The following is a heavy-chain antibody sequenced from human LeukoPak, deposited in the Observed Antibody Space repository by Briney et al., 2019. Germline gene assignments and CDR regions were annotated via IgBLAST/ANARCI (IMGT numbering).Heavy chain of an antibody. CDR2: ISYDGSNK. D-gene: IGHD1-1*01. CDR3: ARGIYWSLDS. Sequence: PGRSLRLSCAASGFTFSSYAMHWVRQAPGKGLEWVAVISYDGSNKYYADSVEGRFTISRDNSKNTVSLQMSSLRVEDTAVYYCARGIYWSLDSWGQGTLVTVSS. CDR1: GFTFSSYA. V-gene: IGHV3-30*04. J-gene: IGHJ4*02.